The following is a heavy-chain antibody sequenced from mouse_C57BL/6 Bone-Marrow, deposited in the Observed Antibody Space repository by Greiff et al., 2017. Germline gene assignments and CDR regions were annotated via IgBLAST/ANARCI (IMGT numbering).Heavy chain of an antibody. Sequence: QVQLQQSGAELVRPGTSVKMSCKASGYTFTNYWIGWAKQRPGHGLEWIGDIYPGGGYPNYNEKFKGKATLTADKASSPAYKQFSSLTSEDSAIYYFARWDYYGSSYYAMDYWGQGTSVTVSS. CDR1: GYTFTNYW. CDR3: ARWDYYGSSYYAMDY. V-gene: IGHV1-63*01. CDR2: IYPGGGYP. J-gene: IGHJ4*01. D-gene: IGHD1-1*01.